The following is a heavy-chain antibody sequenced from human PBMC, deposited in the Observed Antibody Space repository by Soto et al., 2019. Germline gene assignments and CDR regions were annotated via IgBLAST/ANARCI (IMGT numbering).Heavy chain of an antibody. J-gene: IGHJ4*02. CDR1: GFTFSSYA. CDR3: AKGHVRGVTSAFDY. Sequence: PGGSLRLSCAASGFTFSSYAMSWVRQAPGKGLEWVSAISGSGGSTYYADSVKGRFTITRDNSKNTLYLQMNSLRAEDTAVYYCAKGHVRGVTSAFDYWGQGTLVTVSS. D-gene: IGHD3-10*02. V-gene: IGHV3-23*01. CDR2: ISGSGGST.